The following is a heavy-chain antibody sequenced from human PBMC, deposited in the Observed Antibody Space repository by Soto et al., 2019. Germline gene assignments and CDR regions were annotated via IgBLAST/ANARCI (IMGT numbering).Heavy chain of an antibody. CDR3: AKGSYTAIVIQLDY. J-gene: IGHJ4*02. D-gene: IGHD5-18*01. CDR1: GYTFSSYA. V-gene: IGHV3-23*01. Sequence: GGSLRLSCAASGYTFSSYAMSWVRQAPGKGLEWVSAISGSGGSTYYADSVKGRFTISRDNSKNTLYLQMNSLRAEDTAVYYCAKGSYTAIVIQLDYWGQGALVTVSS. CDR2: ISGSGGST.